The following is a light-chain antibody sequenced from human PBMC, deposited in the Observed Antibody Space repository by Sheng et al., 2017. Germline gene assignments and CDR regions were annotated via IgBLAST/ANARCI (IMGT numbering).Light chain of an antibody. CDR1: ATNIGSDT. Sequence: QSVLGQPPSASGTPGQRVTISCSGAATNIGSDTVNWYQQVLGKAPKLLIYGTNQRPSGVPDRFSGSKSGTSASLAISETQALDEATYYCQAWDKNTENVVFGGGTKLTVL. CDR2: GTN. J-gene: IGLJ2*01. CDR3: QAWDKNTENVV. V-gene: IGLV1-44*01.